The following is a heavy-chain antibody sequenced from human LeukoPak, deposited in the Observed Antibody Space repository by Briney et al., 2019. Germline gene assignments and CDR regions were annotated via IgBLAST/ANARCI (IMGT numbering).Heavy chain of an antibody. CDR3: ARVAYYYDSSVKPPIDY. CDR2: IYHSGST. J-gene: IGHJ4*02. V-gene: IGHV4-4*02. CDR1: GGSISSSNW. Sequence: PSGTLSLTCAVSGGSISSSNWWSWVRQPPGKGLEWIGEIYHSGSTNYNPSLKSRVTISVDKSKNQFSLKLSSVTAADTAVYYCARVAYYYDSSVKPPIDYWGQGTLVTVSS. D-gene: IGHD3-22*01.